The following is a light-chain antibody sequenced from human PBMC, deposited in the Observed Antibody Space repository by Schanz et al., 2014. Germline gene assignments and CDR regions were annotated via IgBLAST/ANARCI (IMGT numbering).Light chain of an antibody. J-gene: IGKJ1*01. Sequence: ETVLTQSPGALSLSPGERATLSCRASQTVSSSYLAWYQQKPGQAPRLLIYGASSRATGIPDRFSGSGSVTDFTLTISGLQSEDFAMYYCQQYNEWPRTFGQGTRVEIK. V-gene: IGKV3-20*01. CDR1: QTVSSSY. CDR3: QQYNEWPRT. CDR2: GAS.